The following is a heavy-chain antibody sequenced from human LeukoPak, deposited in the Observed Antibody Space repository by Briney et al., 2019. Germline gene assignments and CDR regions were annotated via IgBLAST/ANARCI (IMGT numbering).Heavy chain of an antibody. CDR3: ARREYSYGHFDY. V-gene: IGHV4-59*01. Sequence: PSETLSLTCTVSGGSISSYYWSWIRQPPGKGLEWIGYIYYSGSTNYNPSPKSRVTISVDTSKNQFSLKLNSVTAADTAVYYCARREYSYGHFDYWGQGTLVTVSS. CDR1: GGSISSYY. CDR2: IYYSGST. D-gene: IGHD5-18*01. J-gene: IGHJ4*02.